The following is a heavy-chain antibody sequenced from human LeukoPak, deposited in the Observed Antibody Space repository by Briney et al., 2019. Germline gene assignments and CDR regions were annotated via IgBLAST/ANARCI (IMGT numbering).Heavy chain of an antibody. CDR1: GFTFSQFW. D-gene: IGHD5-18*01. CDR3: ARVLGYGYFGL. CDR2: IKGDGTTT. J-gene: IGHJ4*02. V-gene: IGHV3-7*04. Sequence: GGSLRLSCAASGFTFSQFWMGWVRQAPGKGLEWVANIKGDGTTTYYVDSVKGRFTISRDNAKNSLYLEMNSVRVEDTALYYCARVLGYGYFGLWGQGTLVAVSS.